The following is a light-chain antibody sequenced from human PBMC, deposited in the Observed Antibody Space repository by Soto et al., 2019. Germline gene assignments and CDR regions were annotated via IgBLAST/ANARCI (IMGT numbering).Light chain of an antibody. CDR3: QQHQTYSRT. V-gene: IGKV1-5*01. CDR2: DVS. Sequence: DIQMTQSPSTVSASVGDRITITCRASQSINTLLAWYRQRPGEAPQLLIYDVSTLAMGVPARFSGSGSGTDFTLSISRLQADDFATFYCQQHQTYSRTFGQGTKVEVK. J-gene: IGKJ1*01. CDR1: QSINTL.